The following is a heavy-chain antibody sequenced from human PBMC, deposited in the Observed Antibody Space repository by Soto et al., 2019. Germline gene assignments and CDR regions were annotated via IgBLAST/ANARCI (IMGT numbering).Heavy chain of an antibody. CDR3: ARSIAARQFDY. CDR1: GGSVSSGSYY. V-gene: IGHV4-61*01. Sequence: KPSETLSLTCTVSGGSVSSGSYYWNWIRQPPGKGLEWIGYIYYSGSTNYSPSLKSRVTMSLDTSKNQFSLKLNSVTAADTAVYYCARSIAARQFDYWGQGTLVTVSS. D-gene: IGHD6-6*01. CDR2: IYYSGST. J-gene: IGHJ4*02.